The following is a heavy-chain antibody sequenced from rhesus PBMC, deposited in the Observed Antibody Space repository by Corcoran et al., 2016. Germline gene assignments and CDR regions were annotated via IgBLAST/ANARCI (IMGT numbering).Heavy chain of an antibody. CDR3: ASRRYSSWLNAFDF. CDR1: GYSISSNY. CDR2: IYGGSGST. V-gene: IGHV4-147*01. J-gene: IGHJ3*01. Sequence: QVQLQESGPGLVKPSETLSLTCAVSGYSISSNYWSWIRQPPGKGLEWIWYIYGGSGSTSYNPSLKSRVTISTDTSKNQFSLKLSSVTAADTAVYYCASRRYSSWLNAFDFWGQGLRVTVSS. D-gene: IGHD6-13*01.